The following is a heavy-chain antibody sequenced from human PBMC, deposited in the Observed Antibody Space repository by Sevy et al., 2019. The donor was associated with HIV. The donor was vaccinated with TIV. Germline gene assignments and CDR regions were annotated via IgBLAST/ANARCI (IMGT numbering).Heavy chain of an antibody. CDR2: INWNSGSL. CDR1: GFTFEDYA. CDR3: AKTPMTEAAPYFDF. J-gene: IGHJ4*02. Sequence: GGSLRLSCAGSGFTFEDYALHWVRQAPGQGLEWVAGINWNSGSLDYADSVKGRFTISSVDVKNSLYLQMDTLRTEDTALYYCAKTPMTEAAPYFDFWGQGTLVTVSS. V-gene: IGHV3-9*01. D-gene: IGHD6-19*01.